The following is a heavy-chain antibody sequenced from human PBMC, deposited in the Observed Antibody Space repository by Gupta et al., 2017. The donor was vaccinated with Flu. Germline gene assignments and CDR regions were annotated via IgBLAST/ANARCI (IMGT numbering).Heavy chain of an antibody. V-gene: IGHV3-48*03. CDR2: LSGRDDP. CDR1: GFTLSVHD. CDR3: ARGHWDS. Sequence: EVQLVESGGGLVQPGGSLRLCCAASGFTLSVHDVSWVRQAPGKAVEWVSFLSGRDDPYYVESVKGRFTISRDSAKNSVYLQMDSRRAEDTSLYYCARGHWDSWGQGTLVTVSS. J-gene: IGHJ4*02.